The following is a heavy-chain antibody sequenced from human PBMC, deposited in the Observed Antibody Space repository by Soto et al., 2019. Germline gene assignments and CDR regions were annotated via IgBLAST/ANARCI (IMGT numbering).Heavy chain of an antibody. CDR2: INHSGST. D-gene: IGHD4-17*01. V-gene: IGHV4-34*01. J-gene: IGHJ4*02. CDR3: ARGPGDYAY. CDR1: GGSFSGYY. Sequence: SETLSLTCAVYGGSFSGYYWSWIRQPPGKGLEWIGEINHSGSTNYNPSLKSRVTISVDTSKNQFSLKLSSVTAADTAVYYCARGPGDYAYWGQGTLVTVSS.